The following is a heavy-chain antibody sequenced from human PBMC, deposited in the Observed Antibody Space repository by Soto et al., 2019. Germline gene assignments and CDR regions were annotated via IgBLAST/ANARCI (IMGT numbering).Heavy chain of an antibody. V-gene: IGHV1-18*01. Sequence: QVQLVQSGAEVKKPGASVKVSCKASGYTFTSYGISWVRQAPGQGLEWMGWISAYNGNTNYAQKLQGRVTMTTDTSTSTDYMELRSLRSDDTAVYYCARVVAAGIYYYYGMDVWGQGTTVTVSS. CDR1: GYTFTSYG. CDR3: ARVVAAGIYYYYGMDV. CDR2: ISAYNGNT. D-gene: IGHD6-13*01. J-gene: IGHJ6*02.